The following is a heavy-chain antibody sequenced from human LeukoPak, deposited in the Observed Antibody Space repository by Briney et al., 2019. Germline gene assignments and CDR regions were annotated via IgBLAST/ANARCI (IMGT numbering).Heavy chain of an antibody. D-gene: IGHD6-19*01. CDR1: GYTFTTYW. CDR3: ARQLSDSSGAPWRDYFDP. V-gene: IGHV5-51*01. CDR2: IYPSDSNI. Sequence: GESLKISCKGSGYTFTTYWIGWVRQMPGKGLEWMGIIYPSDSNIKYSPSFQGQVTISADKSTSTAYLQWSSLKASDTAIYYCARQLSDSSGAPWRDYFDPWGQGTLVTVSS. J-gene: IGHJ5*02.